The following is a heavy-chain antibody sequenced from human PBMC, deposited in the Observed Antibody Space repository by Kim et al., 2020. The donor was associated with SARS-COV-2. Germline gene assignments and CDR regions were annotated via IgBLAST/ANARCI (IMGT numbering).Heavy chain of an antibody. D-gene: IGHD3-22*01. J-gene: IGHJ4*02. V-gene: IGHV3-33*01. Sequence: YCAVTVKSRFTIARNHSKNPLFLHMNSPRAEDRAVYYCARNSSGYRGYFDYWGQGTLVTVSS. CDR3: ARNSSGYRGYFDY.